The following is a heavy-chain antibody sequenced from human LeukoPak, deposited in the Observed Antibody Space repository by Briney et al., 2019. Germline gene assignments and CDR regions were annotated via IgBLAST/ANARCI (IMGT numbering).Heavy chain of an antibody. CDR2: ISSSSSDI. D-gene: IGHD3-16*01. Sequence: WGSLRLSCAASGFTFSSYTMNWVRQAPGKGLEWVSSISSSSSDIYYADSVKGRFIISRDNGKTSLYLQMNSLRAEDTAVYYCASMGGMDVWGQGTTVTVS. CDR1: GFTFSSYT. J-gene: IGHJ6*02. CDR3: ASMGGMDV. V-gene: IGHV3-21*01.